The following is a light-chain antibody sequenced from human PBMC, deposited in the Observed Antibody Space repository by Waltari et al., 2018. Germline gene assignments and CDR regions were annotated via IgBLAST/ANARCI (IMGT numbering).Light chain of an antibody. Sequence: DIQMTQSPSFVSASVGYRVTITCRASQGINDFLAWYQQKAGKAPKLLIYDTSSLQSGVPSRFSGSGSGTDFTLSISSLQPEDSATYFCQQADSFPLSFGGGTKVEIK. V-gene: IGKV1-12*01. CDR1: QGINDF. CDR3: QQADSFPLS. J-gene: IGKJ4*01. CDR2: DTS.